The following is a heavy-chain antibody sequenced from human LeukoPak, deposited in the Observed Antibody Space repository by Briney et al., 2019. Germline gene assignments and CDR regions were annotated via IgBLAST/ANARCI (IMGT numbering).Heavy chain of an antibody. D-gene: IGHD3-10*01. V-gene: IGHV4-59*01. J-gene: IGHJ4*02. Sequence: SETLSLTCTVSGVSMSTYYWSWIRQSPGKGLEWLAYIHYGGSTNINPSLKGRLAISIDTPKNQFSLKVNSVTAADTAVYYCARDIYGSGYGFFDYWGQGTLVTVSS. CDR1: GVSMSTYY. CDR3: ARDIYGSGYGFFDY. CDR2: IHYGGST.